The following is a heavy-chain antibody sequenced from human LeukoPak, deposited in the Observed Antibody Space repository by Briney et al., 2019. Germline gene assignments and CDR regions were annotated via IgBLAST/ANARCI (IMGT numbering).Heavy chain of an antibody. CDR3: ARVIVLMVYATNWFDP. V-gene: IGHV3-53*01. CDR1: GFTVSSNY. Sequence: GGSLRLSCAASGFTVSSNYMTWVRQAPGKGLEWVSVIYSGGSTYYADSVKGRFTISRDNSKNTLSLQMNSLRAEDTAVYYCARVIVLMVYATNWFDPWGQGTLVTVSS. CDR2: IYSGGST. D-gene: IGHD2-8*01. J-gene: IGHJ5*02.